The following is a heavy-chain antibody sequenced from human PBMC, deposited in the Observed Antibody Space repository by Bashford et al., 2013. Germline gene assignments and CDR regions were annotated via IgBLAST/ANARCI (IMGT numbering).Heavy chain of an antibody. D-gene: IGHD5-24*01. Sequence: VASVKVSCKASGYTFTSYGSQLGATGPSDKGVEWMGWISAYNGNTNYAQKLQGRVTMTTDTSTSTAYMELRSLRSDDTAVYYCARDDPPEWLQLPFARCYGMDVWGQGTTVTVSS. CDR3: ARDDPPEWLQLPFARCYGMDV. V-gene: IGHV1-18*01. CDR1: GYTFTSYG. CDR2: ISAYNGNT. J-gene: IGHJ6*02.